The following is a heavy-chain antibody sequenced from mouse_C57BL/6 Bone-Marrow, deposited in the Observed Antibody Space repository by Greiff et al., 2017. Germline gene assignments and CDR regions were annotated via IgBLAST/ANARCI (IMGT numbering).Heavy chain of an antibody. CDR3: ARKIYYGNPFDH. CDR1: GYTFTSYW. V-gene: IGHV1-59*01. D-gene: IGHD2-1*01. Sequence: QVQLQQPGAELVRPGTSVKLSCKASGYTFTSYWMHWVKQRPGQGLEWIGVIDPSDSYTNYNQKFKGKATLTVDTSSSTAYMQLSSLTSEDSAVYYCARKIYYGNPFDHWGQGTTLTVSS. J-gene: IGHJ2*01. CDR2: IDPSDSYT.